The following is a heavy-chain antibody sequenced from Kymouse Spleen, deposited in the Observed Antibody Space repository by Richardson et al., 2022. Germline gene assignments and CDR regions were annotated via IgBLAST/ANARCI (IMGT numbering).Heavy chain of an antibody. CDR1: GGSFSGYY. D-gene: IGHD7-27*02. CDR2: INHSGST. Sequence: QVQLQQWGAGLLKPSETLSLTCAVYGGSFSGYYWSWIRQPPGKGLEWIGEINHSGSTNYNPSLKSRVTISVDTSKNQFSLKLSSVTAADTAVYYCARGNGEGWYFDLWGRGTLVTVSS. V-gene: IGHV4-34*01. J-gene: IGHJ2*01. CDR3: ARGNGEGWYFDL.